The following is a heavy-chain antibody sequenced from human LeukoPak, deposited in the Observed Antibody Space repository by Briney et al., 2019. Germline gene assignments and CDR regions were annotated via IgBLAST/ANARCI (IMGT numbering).Heavy chain of an antibody. CDR2: IYHSGST. D-gene: IGHD4-23*01. V-gene: IGHV4-38-2*02. CDR3: VRDGYRGNSGIDAFDI. J-gene: IGHJ3*02. CDR1: GYSINSISSTYY. Sequence: SETLSLTCTVSGYSINSISSTYYRGWVRQSPGKGLEWIGSIYHSGSTYYNPSLQSRVTISIDTSKNQFSLKLSSVTAADTAVYYCVRDGYRGNSGIDAFDIWGQGTMVTVSS.